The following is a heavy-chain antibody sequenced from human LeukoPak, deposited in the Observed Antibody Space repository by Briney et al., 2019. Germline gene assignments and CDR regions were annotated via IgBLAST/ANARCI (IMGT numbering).Heavy chain of an antibody. CDR1: GFAFSAYE. J-gene: IGHJ4*02. CDR3: KTLGYHLDS. V-gene: IGHV3-48*03. CDR2: SSRSDTTI. Sequence: GRSLCLSCAATGFAFSAYEMNWVRQAPGKGLEWVAYSSRSDTTIYYADSVKGRFVISRDNARSSLYLQMNSLRAEDTALYYCKTLGYHLDSWGQERVVSVSS. D-gene: IGHD3-22*01.